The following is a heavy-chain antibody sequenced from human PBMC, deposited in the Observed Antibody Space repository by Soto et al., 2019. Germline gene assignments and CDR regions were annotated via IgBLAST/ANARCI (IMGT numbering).Heavy chain of an antibody. CDR3: AKTPGSVVDTAMANYFDY. J-gene: IGHJ4*02. D-gene: IGHD5-18*01. Sequence: PGGSLRLSCAASGVTFSSYGMHWVRQAPGKGLEWVSAISGSGSSTYYADSVKGRFTISRDNSKNTLYLQMNSLRAEDTAVYYCAKTPGSVVDTAMANYFDYWGQGTLVTVSS. V-gene: IGHV3-23*01. CDR2: ISGSGSST. CDR1: GVTFSSYG.